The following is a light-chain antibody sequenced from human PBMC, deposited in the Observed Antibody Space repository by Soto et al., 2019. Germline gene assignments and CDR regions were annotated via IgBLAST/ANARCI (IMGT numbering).Light chain of an antibody. Sequence: QSVLTQPPSVSGAPGQRVTISCTGSSSNIGAGYGVHWYHQLPGTAPKLLIYGNNNRPSGVPDRFSGSRSGTSASLAITGLQAEDEADYYCQSYDSSLSVGVFGGGTKVTVL. CDR2: GNN. CDR3: QSYDSSLSVGV. CDR1: SSNIGAGYG. J-gene: IGLJ3*02. V-gene: IGLV1-40*01.